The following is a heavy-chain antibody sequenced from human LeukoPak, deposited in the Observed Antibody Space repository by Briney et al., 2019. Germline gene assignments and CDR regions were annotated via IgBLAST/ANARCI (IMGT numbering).Heavy chain of an antibody. Sequence: GGSLRLSCAASGFTVSSNYMSWVRQAPGKGLEWVSVIYSGGSTYYADSVKGRFTISRDNSKNTLYLQMNSLRAEDTAVYYCARVIQLWIRSYYFDYWGQGTLVTVSS. V-gene: IGHV3-53*01. J-gene: IGHJ4*02. CDR2: IYSGGST. CDR3: ARVIQLWIRSYYFDY. D-gene: IGHD5-18*01. CDR1: GFTVSSNY.